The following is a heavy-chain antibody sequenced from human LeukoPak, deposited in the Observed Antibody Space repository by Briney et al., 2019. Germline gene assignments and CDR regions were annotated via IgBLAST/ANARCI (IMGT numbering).Heavy chain of an antibody. J-gene: IGHJ4*02. D-gene: IGHD5-18*01. CDR1: GFTFSSYG. CDR3: AKVKYSYGSGIVDY. Sequence: GGSLRHACAASGFTFSSYGMHWVRQAPGKGLEWVAVIWYDGSNKYYADSVKGRFTISRDNSKNTLYLQMNSLRAEDTAVYYCAKVKYSYGSGIVDYWGQGTLVTVSS. V-gene: IGHV3-33*06. CDR2: IWYDGSNK.